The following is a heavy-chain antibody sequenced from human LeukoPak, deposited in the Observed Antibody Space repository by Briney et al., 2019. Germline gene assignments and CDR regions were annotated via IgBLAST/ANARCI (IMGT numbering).Heavy chain of an antibody. J-gene: IGHJ6*03. CDR2: ITDSGGST. CDR3: AKDQVPMDV. V-gene: IGHV3-23*01. CDR1: GFTFSNYA. Sequence: GGSLRLSCAASGFTFSNYAMSWVRQAPGKGLEWVSAITDSGGSTYYADSVKGRFTISRDNSKDTLYLQMNSLRAEDTAVYYCAKDQVPMDVWGKGTTVTVSS.